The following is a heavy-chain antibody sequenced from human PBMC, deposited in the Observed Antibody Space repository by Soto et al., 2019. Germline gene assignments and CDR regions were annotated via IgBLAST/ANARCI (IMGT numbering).Heavy chain of an antibody. Sequence: SETLSLTCAVSGGSISGSYYDWDWLRQSPGRGPEWIGSVFYTGFTSYNPSLESRVSVSVDTSKNQFSLKVSAVTAADTAVYYCASSQKGYNWNYFDHWGQGTLVTVSS. CDR2: VFYTGFT. V-gene: IGHV4-39*01. J-gene: IGHJ4*02. D-gene: IGHD1-20*01. CDR3: ASSQKGYNWNYFDH. CDR1: GGSISGSYYD.